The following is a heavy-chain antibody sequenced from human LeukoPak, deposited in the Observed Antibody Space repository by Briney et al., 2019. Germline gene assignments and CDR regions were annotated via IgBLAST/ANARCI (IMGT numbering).Heavy chain of an antibody. D-gene: IGHD4-11*01. Sequence: AGGSLRLSCAASGFTFHDYAIHWLRQVPGKGLEWVSSISSTGTYIYYTDSVKGRFTISRDIANSLLYLQMNSLRADDTAVYYCARDLDYSTGFDYWGQGTLVTVSS. J-gene: IGHJ4*02. CDR1: GFTFHDYA. CDR3: ARDLDYSTGFDY. V-gene: IGHV3-21*01. CDR2: ISSTGTYI.